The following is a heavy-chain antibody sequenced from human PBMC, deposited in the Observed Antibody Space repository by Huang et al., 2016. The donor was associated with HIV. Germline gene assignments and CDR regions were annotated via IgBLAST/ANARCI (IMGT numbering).Heavy chain of an antibody. CDR3: ATWPPGSQMRAFDI. V-gene: IGHV4-61*09. CDR1: GASISSGSYY. Sequence: QVQLQESGPGLVKPSQTLSLTCTVSGASISSGSYYWTWIRQPAGKGLEWSWHIYTRGSTNYNPSLKSRVTISIDTSKNHFSLRLNSVTAADTAVYYCATWPPGSQMRAFDIWGPGTMITVSS. CDR2: IYTRGST. J-gene: IGHJ3*02. D-gene: IGHD2-15*01.